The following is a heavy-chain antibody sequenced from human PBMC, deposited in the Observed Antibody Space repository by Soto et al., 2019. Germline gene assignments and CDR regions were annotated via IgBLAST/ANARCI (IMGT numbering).Heavy chain of an antibody. Sequence: ASVKVSCKASGYTFNSYGISWVRQAPGQGLEWMGWISVYNGNTNYVQSLQGRLTMTTDTATSTAYMELRSLRSDDTAMYYCARDLGYCSAGSCYPEYFQHWGQGTLVTVSS. CDR3: ARDLGYCSAGSCYPEYFQH. V-gene: IGHV1-18*01. D-gene: IGHD2-15*01. CDR1: GYTFNSYG. CDR2: ISVYNGNT. J-gene: IGHJ1*01.